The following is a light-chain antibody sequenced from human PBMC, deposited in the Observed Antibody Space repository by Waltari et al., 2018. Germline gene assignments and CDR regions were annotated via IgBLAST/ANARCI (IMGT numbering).Light chain of an antibody. CDR2: DAS. CDR3: QHYVRLPVT. Sequence: EIVLTQSPGTLSLSPGERATLSCWASQSVGRSLDWYQQKRGQAPRLLIYDASTRATGVPDRFSGSGSGTDFSLTISRLEPEDFAVYYCQHYVRLPVTFGQGTKVEI. CDR1: QSVGRS. J-gene: IGKJ1*01. V-gene: IGKV3-20*01.